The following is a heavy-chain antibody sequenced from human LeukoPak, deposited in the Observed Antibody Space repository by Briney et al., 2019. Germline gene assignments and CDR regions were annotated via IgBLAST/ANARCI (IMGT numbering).Heavy chain of an antibody. J-gene: IGHJ6*03. CDR3: ARQETPGWVAAGTVYYYYYMDV. CDR2: IYHSGST. CDR1: GYSISSGYY. Sequence: SETLSLTCAVSGYSISSGYYWGWIRQPPGKGLEWIGSIYHSGSTYYNPSLKSRVTISVDASKNQFSLKLSSVTAADTAVYYCARQETPGWVAAGTVYYYYYMDVWGKGTTVTVSS. D-gene: IGHD6-13*01. V-gene: IGHV4-38-2*01.